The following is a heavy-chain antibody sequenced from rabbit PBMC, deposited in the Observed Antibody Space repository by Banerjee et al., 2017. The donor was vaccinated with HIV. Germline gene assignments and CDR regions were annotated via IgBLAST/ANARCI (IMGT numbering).Heavy chain of an antibody. CDR2: IYASEGSA. Sequence: QEQLKETGGGLVQPGGSLTLSCKASGFDFSSYYMSWVRQAPGKGLEWIGIIYASEGSADYASWAKGRFTISKTSPTTVTLQMTSLTVADTATYLCAGSLVDNANLWGPGTLVTVS. CDR1: GFDFSSYYM. J-gene: IGHJ4*01. CDR3: AGSLVDNANL. D-gene: IGHD1-1*01. V-gene: IGHV1S45*01.